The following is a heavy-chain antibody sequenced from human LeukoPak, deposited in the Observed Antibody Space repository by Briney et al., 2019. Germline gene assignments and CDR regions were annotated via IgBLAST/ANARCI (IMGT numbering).Heavy chain of an antibody. CDR1: GFPFSGYW. CDR3: AKDTTYYYDSSGYHYFDY. V-gene: IGHV3-23*01. CDR2: ISGSGGST. D-gene: IGHD3-22*01. Sequence: GGSLRLSCAASGFPFSGYWMHWVRQAPGKGLEWVSAISGSGGSTYYADSVKGRFTISRDNSKNTLYLQMNSLRAEDTAVYYCAKDTTYYYDSSGYHYFDYWGQGTLVTVSS. J-gene: IGHJ4*02.